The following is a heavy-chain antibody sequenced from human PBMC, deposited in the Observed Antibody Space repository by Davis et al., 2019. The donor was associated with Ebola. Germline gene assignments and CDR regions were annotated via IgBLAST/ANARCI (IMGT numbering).Heavy chain of an antibody. CDR3: ASINYYYYYGMDV. CDR1: GFTFSSYD. CDR2: ISYDGSNK. Sequence: GESLKISCAASGFTFSSYDMHWVRQAPGKGLEWVAVISYDGSNKYYADSVKGRFTISRDNSKNTLYLQMNSLRAEDTAVYYCASINYYYYYGMDVWGQGTTVTVSS. J-gene: IGHJ6*02. V-gene: IGHV3-30*03.